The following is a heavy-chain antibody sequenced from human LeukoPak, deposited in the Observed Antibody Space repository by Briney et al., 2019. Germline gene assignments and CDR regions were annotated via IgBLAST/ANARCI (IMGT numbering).Heavy chain of an antibody. D-gene: IGHD6-6*01. CDR2: NSAYNGNT. Sequence: GASVKVSCKASGYTFTSYGISWVRQAPGQGLEWMGWNSAYNGNTNYAQKLQGRVTMTTDTSTSTAYMELRSLRSDDTAVYYCARGDQYVLVSLFDYWGQGTLVTVSS. CDR3: ARGDQYVLVSLFDY. CDR1: GYTFTSYG. V-gene: IGHV1-18*01. J-gene: IGHJ4*02.